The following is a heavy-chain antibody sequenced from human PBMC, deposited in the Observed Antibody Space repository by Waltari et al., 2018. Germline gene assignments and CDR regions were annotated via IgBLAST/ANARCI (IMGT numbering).Heavy chain of an antibody. CDR1: GFTFSSYG. CDR2: ICDDGSNK. D-gene: IGHD6-13*01. J-gene: IGHJ4*02. CDR3: AKDRAEYSSSSQLDY. Sequence: QVQLVESGGGVVQPGRSLRLSCAASGFTFSSYGMHWVRQAPGKGLEWVAVICDDGSNKDYADSVKGRFTISRDNSKNTLYLQMNSLRAEDTAVYYCAKDRAEYSSSSQLDYWGQGTLVTVSS. V-gene: IGHV3-33*06.